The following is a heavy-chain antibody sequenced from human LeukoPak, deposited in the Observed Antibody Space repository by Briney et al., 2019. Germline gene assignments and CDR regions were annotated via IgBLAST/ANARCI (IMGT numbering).Heavy chain of an antibody. J-gene: IGHJ4*02. V-gene: IGHV4-39*07. CDR1: GGSISSSSYY. CDR2: IYYSGST. CDR3: TRLHGGYEDC. Sequence: SETLSLTCTVSGGSISSSSYYWGWIRQPPGKGLEWIGSIYYSGSTYYNPFLKSRVTISVDTSKSQFSLKLSSVPAADTAVYYCTRLHGGYEDCWGQGTPVTVSS. D-gene: IGHD5-12*01.